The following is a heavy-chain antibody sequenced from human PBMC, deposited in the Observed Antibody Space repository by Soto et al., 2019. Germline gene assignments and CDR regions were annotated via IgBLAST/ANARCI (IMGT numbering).Heavy chain of an antibody. V-gene: IGHV4-59*01. CDR2: IYYSGST. J-gene: IGHJ3*02. Sequence: SETLSLTCTVSGGSISSYYWSWIRQPPGKGLEWIGYIYYSGSTNYNPSLKSRVTISVDTSKNQFSLKLSSVTGADTAVSYCAGGGGNDAFDIWGQGTMVTVSS. CDR1: GGSISSYY. D-gene: IGHD3-16*01. CDR3: AGGGGNDAFDI.